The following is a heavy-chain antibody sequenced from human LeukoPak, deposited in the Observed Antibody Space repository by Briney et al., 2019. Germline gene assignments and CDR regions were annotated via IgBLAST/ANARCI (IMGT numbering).Heavy chain of an antibody. CDR3: ARAIRYQLLSDY. CDR2: MNPNSANT. V-gene: IGHV1-8*03. D-gene: IGHD2-2*01. J-gene: IGHJ4*02. CDR1: GYTFSTYD. Sequence: ASVRVSCKTSGYTFSTYDINWLRQAAGQGLEWMGGMNPNSANTGFAQKFQGRATITRDTSISTAYLELSSLTSEDTADYYCARAIRYQLLSDYWGQGTLVTVSS.